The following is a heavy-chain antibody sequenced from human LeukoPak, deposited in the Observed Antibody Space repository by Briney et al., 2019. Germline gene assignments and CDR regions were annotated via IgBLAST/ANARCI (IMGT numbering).Heavy chain of an antibody. CDR2: IRSKPNNYAT. V-gene: IGHV3-73*01. CDR3: ANSGWSLRDY. Sequence: GGSLILSCAASGFTFSGSAIHWVRQASGKGLEWVGHIRSKPNNYATAFAASVKGRFTISRDNAKNSLYLQMNSLRAEDTAVYYCANSGWSLRDYWGQGTLVTVSS. J-gene: IGHJ4*02. CDR1: GFTFSGSA. D-gene: IGHD6-19*01.